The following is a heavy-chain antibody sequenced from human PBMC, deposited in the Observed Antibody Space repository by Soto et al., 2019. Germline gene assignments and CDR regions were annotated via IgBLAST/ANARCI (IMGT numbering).Heavy chain of an antibody. Sequence: GGSLRLSCAASGFTFSSYAMSWVRQAPGKGLEWVSAISGSGGSTYYADSVKGRFTISRDNSKNTLYLQMNSLRAEDTAVYYCARSIVVVVAATYFDDWGEGTLVTVSS. CDR1: GFTFSSYA. D-gene: IGHD2-15*01. J-gene: IGHJ4*02. CDR2: ISGSGGST. V-gene: IGHV3-23*01. CDR3: ARSIVVVVAATYFDD.